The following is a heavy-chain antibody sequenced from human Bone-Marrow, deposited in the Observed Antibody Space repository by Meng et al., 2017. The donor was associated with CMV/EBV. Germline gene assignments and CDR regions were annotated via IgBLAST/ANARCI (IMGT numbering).Heavy chain of an antibody. CDR1: GYTFSDYG. V-gene: IGHV1-18*01. CDR2: VSTYNANT. D-gene: IGHD3-16*02. CDR3: ARDSMITFGGLIGY. Sequence: KASGYTFSDYGINWVRQAPGQGLEWMGWVSTYNANTHYAQKFQGRVTMTTDTSTSTAYMELRGLRSDDTAVYYCARDSMITFGGLIGYWGQGTLVTVS. J-gene: IGHJ4*02.